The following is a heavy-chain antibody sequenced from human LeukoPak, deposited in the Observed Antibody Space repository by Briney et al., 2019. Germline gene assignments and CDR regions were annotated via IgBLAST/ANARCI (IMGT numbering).Heavy chain of an antibody. V-gene: IGHV3-7*01. Sequence: PGGSLRLSCAASGLTFNTYWMAWVRQAPGKGLEWVANIKPDGNEKNYVDSVRGRFTVSRDNVKNSLYLHMNSLRPEDTAIYYCATDSGDYYDFWSGYFDHWGQGTLVAVSS. CDR2: IKPDGNEK. J-gene: IGHJ4*02. CDR1: GLTFNTYW. D-gene: IGHD3-3*01. CDR3: ATDSGDYYDFWSGYFDH.